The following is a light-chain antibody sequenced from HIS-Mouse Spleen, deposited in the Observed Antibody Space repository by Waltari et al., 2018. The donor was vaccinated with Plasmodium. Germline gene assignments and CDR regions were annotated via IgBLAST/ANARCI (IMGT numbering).Light chain of an antibody. J-gene: IGLJ2*01. V-gene: IGLV3-1*01. CDR3: QAWDSSTVV. Sequence: VVTQEPSLTVSPGGTVTLTCGSSTGAVTSGHYPYWFQQKPGQSPVLVIYQDSKRPSGIPERFSGSNSGNTATLTISGTQAMDEADYYCQAWDSSTVVFGGGTKLTVL. CDR2: QDS. CDR1: VTSGHY.